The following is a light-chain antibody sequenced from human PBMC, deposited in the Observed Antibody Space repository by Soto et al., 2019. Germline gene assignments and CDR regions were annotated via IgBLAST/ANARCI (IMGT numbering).Light chain of an antibody. J-gene: IGKJ1*01. V-gene: IGKV3-20*01. CDR1: QSVSSSY. Sequence: EIVLTQSPGTLSLSPGERATLSCRASQSVSSSYLAWYQQKPGQAPRLHIYGASSRATGIPDRFSGSGSGTDFTHTISRLEPEDFAVYYCQQYGSSPKFGQGTKVEIK. CDR3: QQYGSSPK. CDR2: GAS.